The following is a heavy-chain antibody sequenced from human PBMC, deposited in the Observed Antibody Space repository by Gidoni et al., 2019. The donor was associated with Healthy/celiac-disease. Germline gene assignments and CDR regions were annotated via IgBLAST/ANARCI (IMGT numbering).Heavy chain of an antibody. CDR3: ARDDQLAWGAFDI. V-gene: IGHV3-48*01. Sequence: DVHLVESGGGLLQPGRSLRRPCGACGLPCSGYGMNWVRQPPGKGLEWVSYISSSSSTIYYEDAVESRFIIYRDNAKNSLYLRMNSMRGEDTTVYYCARDDQLAWGAFDIWGQGTMVTVSS. D-gene: IGHD2-2*01. CDR2: ISSSSSTI. CDR1: GLPCSGYG. J-gene: IGHJ3*02.